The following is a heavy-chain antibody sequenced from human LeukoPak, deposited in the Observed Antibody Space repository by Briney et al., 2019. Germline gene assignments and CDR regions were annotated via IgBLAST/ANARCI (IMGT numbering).Heavy chain of an antibody. CDR2: IYPGDSET. V-gene: IGHV5-51*01. J-gene: IGHJ4*02. D-gene: IGHD6-13*01. Sequence: GESLKISCQGSGYSFGSYNIAWVRQMAGKGLEWMGTIYPGDSETRYSPSFQDQVTISADKSINSAYLQWSSLKASDTAIYYCARLRISTWYYFDYWGQGSLVTVSS. CDR1: GYSFGSYN. CDR3: ARLRISTWYYFDY.